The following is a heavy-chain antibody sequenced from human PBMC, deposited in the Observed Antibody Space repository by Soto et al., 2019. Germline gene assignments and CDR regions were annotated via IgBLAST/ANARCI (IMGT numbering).Heavy chain of an antibody. D-gene: IGHD3-10*01. CDR2: IHRDGTET. Sequence: EVQLVESGGGSVQPGGSLGLSCAASGFTFNAYWMTWVRKAPGKGLEWVANIHRDGTETKYVASVKGRFAISRDNDKNSLYLQMNSLRAEDTAVYYCARGGSESDYWGQGTLVIVSS. CDR1: GFTFNAYW. J-gene: IGHJ4*02. CDR3: ARGGSESDY. V-gene: IGHV3-7*03.